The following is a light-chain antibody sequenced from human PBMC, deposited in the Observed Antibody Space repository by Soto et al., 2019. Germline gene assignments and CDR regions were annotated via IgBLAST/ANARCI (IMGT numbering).Light chain of an antibody. CDR1: QSVSGDY. J-gene: IGKJ4*01. CDR2: DAI. Sequence: EIVLTQSPGTLSLSPWEGATLSCRASQSVSGDYLAWYQSKPGQAPRLLIYDAINRATGIPARFSGSGSGTDFTLTISSLEPEDFGVYYCQQRSKWVTFGRGTKVDI. V-gene: IGKV3-11*01. CDR3: QQRSKWVT.